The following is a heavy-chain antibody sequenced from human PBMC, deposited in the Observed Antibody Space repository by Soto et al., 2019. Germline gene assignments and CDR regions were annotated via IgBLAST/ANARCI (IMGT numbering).Heavy chain of an antibody. V-gene: IGHV4-61*01. D-gene: IGHD2-15*01. Sequence: TLSLTCTVSGGSVSSGSYYWSWIRQPPGKGLEWIGYIYYSGSTNYNPSLKSRVTISVDTSKNQLSLKLSSVTAADTAVYYCARAFVVVVASALDPWGQGTLVTVSS. CDR2: IYYSGST. CDR3: ARAFVVVVASALDP. CDR1: GGSVSSGSYY. J-gene: IGHJ5*02.